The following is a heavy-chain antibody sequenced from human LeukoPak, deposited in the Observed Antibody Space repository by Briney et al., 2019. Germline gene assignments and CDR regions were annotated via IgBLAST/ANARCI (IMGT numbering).Heavy chain of an antibody. J-gene: IGHJ4*02. D-gene: IGHD5-24*01. CDR3: AKDQAGDGYNSM. V-gene: IGHV3-23*01. CDR2: NHGAST. Sequence: GGSLGLSCVTSGFTFSNCAMSWVRQAPGKGLEWVSTNHGASTYYAASVKGRFTISRDNSKNTLYLQMNSLRAEDTAIYYCAKDQAGDGYNSMWGQGTRVTVSS. CDR1: GFTFSNCA.